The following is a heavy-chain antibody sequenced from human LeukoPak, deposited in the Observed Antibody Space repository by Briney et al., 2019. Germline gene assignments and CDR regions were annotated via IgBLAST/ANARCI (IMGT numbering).Heavy chain of an antibody. D-gene: IGHD3-10*01. CDR2: ISSSSTTI. J-gene: IGHJ4*02. CDR3: VVTMVRGRRGNFDY. CDR1: GFSFSRYT. Sequence: PGGSLRLSCAASGFSFSRYTMSWVRQAPGKGLEWISYISSSSTTIKYADSVKGQFIISRDNAKNSVYLQMNSLRAEDTAVYYCVVTMVRGRRGNFDYWGQGTLVTVSP. V-gene: IGHV3-48*01.